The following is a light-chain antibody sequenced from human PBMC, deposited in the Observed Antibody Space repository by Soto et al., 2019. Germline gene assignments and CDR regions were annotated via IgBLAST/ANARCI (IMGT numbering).Light chain of an antibody. CDR1: SGHISNA. J-gene: IGLJ7*01. V-gene: IGLV4-69*01. CDR2: VNSDGSH. CDR3: QTWGTGIPVV. Sequence: QPVLTQSPSASASLGASVKLTCTLSSGHISNAIAWHQQKPEKGPRFLMNVNSDGSHIKGDGIPDRFSGSSSAAERYLIISSRQSEDDADYYCQTWGTGIPVVFGRGTPLTVL.